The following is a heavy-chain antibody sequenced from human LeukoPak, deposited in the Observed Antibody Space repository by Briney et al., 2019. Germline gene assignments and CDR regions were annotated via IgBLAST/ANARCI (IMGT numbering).Heavy chain of an antibody. CDR3: ARDQVLRFLEWLPTPYYYYGMDV. Sequence: PGGSLRLSCAASGLTFSSYSMNWVRQAPGKGLEWVSYISSSSSTIYYADSVKGRSTISRDNAKNSLYLQMNSLRDEDTAVYYCARDQVLRFLEWLPTPYYYYGMDVWGQGTTVTVSS. D-gene: IGHD3-3*01. J-gene: IGHJ6*02. V-gene: IGHV3-48*02. CDR1: GLTFSSYS. CDR2: ISSSSSTI.